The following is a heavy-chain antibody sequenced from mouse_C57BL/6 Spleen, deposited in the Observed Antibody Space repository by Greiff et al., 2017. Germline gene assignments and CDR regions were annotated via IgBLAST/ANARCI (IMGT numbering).Heavy chain of an antibody. Sequence: VQLQQSGPELEKPGASVKISCKASGYAFSSSWMNWVKQRPGKGLEWIGRIYPGDGDTNYNGKFKGKATLTADKSSSTAYMQLSSLTSEDSAVYFCARRGGSAWFAYWGQGTLVTVSA. V-gene: IGHV1-82*01. CDR2: IYPGDGDT. J-gene: IGHJ3*01. D-gene: IGHD1-1*02. CDR3: ARRGGSAWFAY. CDR1: GYAFSSSW.